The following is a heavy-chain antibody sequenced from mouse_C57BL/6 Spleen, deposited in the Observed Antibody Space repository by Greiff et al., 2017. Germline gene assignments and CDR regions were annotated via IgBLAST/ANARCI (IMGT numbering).Heavy chain of an antibody. CDR1: GFSLTSYG. V-gene: IGHV2-2*01. CDR3: ARDHWYFDV. J-gene: IGHJ1*03. Sequence: QVQLKESGPGLVQPSQSLSITCPASGFSLTSYGVHWVRQSPGKGLEWLEVIGSGGSTYYNAAFISRLSISKDNSKSQVFFKMNSLQADDTAIYYCARDHWYFDVWGTGTTVTVSS. CDR2: IGSGGST.